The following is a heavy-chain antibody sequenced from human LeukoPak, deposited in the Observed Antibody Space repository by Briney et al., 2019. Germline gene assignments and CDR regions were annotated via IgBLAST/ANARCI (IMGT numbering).Heavy chain of an antibody. J-gene: IGHJ6*03. Sequence: ASVKVSCKASGYTFTSYDINWVRQATGQGLEWMGWMNPNSGNTGYAQKFQGRVTITRNTSISTAYMELSSLRSEDTAVYYCARRGELPHSYYYYYYMDVWGKGTTVTVSS. CDR1: GYTFTSYD. CDR3: ARRGELPHSYYYYYYMDV. V-gene: IGHV1-8*03. D-gene: IGHD1-26*01. CDR2: MNPNSGNT.